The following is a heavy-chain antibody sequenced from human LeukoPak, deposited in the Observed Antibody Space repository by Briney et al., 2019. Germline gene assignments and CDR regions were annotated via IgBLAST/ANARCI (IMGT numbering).Heavy chain of an antibody. J-gene: IGHJ4*02. CDR3: ARDLFSGYDEEGYYFDY. Sequence: ASVKVSCKASGYTFTSYSMHWLRQAPGQRPEWMGWTNAGNGNTEYSQRFQGRVTITRDTSASTAYMELSSLRSDDTAVYYCARDLFSGYDEEGYYFDYWGQGTLVTVSS. CDR1: GYTFTSYS. V-gene: IGHV1-3*01. CDR2: TNAGNGNT. D-gene: IGHD5-12*01.